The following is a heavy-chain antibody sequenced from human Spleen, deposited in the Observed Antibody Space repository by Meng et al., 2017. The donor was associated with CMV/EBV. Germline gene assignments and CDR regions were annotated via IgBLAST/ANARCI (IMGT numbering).Heavy chain of an antibody. J-gene: IGHJ6*02. V-gene: IGHV3-49*04. CDR1: GFTFGEYA. CDR2: IRNKGYGETT. CDR3: TRVSGSYRYYYYGMDV. Sequence: GESLKISCNASGFTFGEYAMSWVRQAPGKGPEWIGLIRNKGYGETTEYAASVKGRFTISRDDSKSIAYLQMNSLKTEDTAVYYCTRVSGSYRYYYYGMDVWGQGTTVTVSS. D-gene: IGHD1-26*01.